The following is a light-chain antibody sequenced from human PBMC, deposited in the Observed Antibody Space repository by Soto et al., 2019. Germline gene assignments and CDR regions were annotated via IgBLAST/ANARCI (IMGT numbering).Light chain of an antibody. CDR1: QNITNW. CDR3: QQYHTFPLT. J-gene: IGKJ4*01. Sequence: DIQMTQSPSTLSASVGDRVTITCRASQNITNWMAWYHQKPGESPTLMIYDAFSLQTGVPFTFSGSGSGTEFSLTISSLQPDDFGTYYCQQYHTFPLTFGGGTKVEIK. V-gene: IGKV1-5*01. CDR2: DAF.